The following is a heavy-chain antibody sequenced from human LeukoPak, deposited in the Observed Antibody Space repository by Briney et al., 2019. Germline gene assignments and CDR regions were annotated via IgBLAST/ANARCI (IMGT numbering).Heavy chain of an antibody. Sequence: GESLKISCKGSGYSFTSYWIGWVRQMPGKGLEWMGIIYPGDSDTRYSPSFQGQATISADKSISTAYLQWSSLKASDTAMYYCASTYSYGSYWFDPWGQGTLVTVSS. CDR2: IYPGDSDT. J-gene: IGHJ5*02. D-gene: IGHD5-18*01. CDR3: ASTYSYGSYWFDP. CDR1: GYSFTSYW. V-gene: IGHV5-51*01.